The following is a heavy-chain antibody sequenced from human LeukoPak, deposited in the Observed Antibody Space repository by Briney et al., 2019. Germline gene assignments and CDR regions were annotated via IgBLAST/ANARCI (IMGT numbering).Heavy chain of an antibody. D-gene: IGHD2-2*01. CDR3: AREEVYCSSTSCYLR. J-gene: IGHJ4*02. CDR1: GGTFSSYA. Sequence: SVKVSCKASGGTFSSYAISWVRQAPGQGLEWMGGIIPIFGTANYAQKFQGRVTITADESTSTAYMELSSLRSEDTAVYYCAREEVYCSSTSCYLRWGQGTLVTVSS. V-gene: IGHV1-69*13. CDR2: IIPIFGTA.